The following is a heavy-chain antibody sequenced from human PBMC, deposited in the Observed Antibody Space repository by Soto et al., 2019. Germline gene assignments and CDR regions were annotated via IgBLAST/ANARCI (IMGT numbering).Heavy chain of an antibody. CDR2: IYYSGST. CDR3: ARDPSGNSDNWYFDL. D-gene: IGHD2-21*02. Sequence: QVQLQESGPGLVKPSQTLSLTCTVSGGSISSGGYYWSWIRQHPGKGLEWIGYIYYSGSTYYNPSLKSRITISVDTSKNQFSLKLSSVTAADTAEYFCARDPSGNSDNWYFDLWGHGTQVTVSS. J-gene: IGHJ2*01. V-gene: IGHV4-31*03. CDR1: GGSISSGGYY.